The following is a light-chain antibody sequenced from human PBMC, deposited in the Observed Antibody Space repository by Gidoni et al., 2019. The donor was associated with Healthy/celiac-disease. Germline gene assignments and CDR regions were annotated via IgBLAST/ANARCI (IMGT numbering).Light chain of an antibody. CDR2: DAS. V-gene: IGKV3-11*01. CDR3: QQRSIALT. CDR1: QSVSSY. J-gene: IGKJ4*01. Sequence: EIVFTQSPATLSLSPGERATLSCRASQSVSSYLAWYQQKPGQAPRLLIYDASNRATGIPARFSGSGSGTDFTLTISSLEPEDFAVYYCQQRSIALTFXGXTKVEIK.